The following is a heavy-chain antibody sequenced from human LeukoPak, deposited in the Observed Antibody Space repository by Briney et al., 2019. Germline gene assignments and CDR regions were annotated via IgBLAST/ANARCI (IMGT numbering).Heavy chain of an antibody. J-gene: IGHJ4*02. CDR3: AREAPGGYFDY. Sequence: ASVKVSCKASGYTFTTYFLHWVGQAPGQGLEWMGMINPSAGSTNYAQSFQGRVTMTRDTSTSTVYMELTSLTSEDTAVYYCAREAPGGYFDYWGQRTLVTVSS. D-gene: IGHD3-16*01. CDR1: GYTFTTYF. V-gene: IGHV1-46*01. CDR2: INPSAGST.